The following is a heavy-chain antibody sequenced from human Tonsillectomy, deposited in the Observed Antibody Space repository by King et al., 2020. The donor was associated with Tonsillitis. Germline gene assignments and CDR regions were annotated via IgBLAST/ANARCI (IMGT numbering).Heavy chain of an antibody. D-gene: IGHD3-3*02. Sequence: VQLVESGGGVVQPGRSLRLSCAASGFTFSSYGMHWVRQAPGKGLEWVAVISYDGSNKYYADSVKGRFTISRDNSKNTLYLQMNSLRAEDTAVYYCAKDRRGRIFGVVTPNFDYWGQGTLVTVSS. V-gene: IGHV3-30*18. CDR3: AKDRRGRIFGVVTPNFDY. CDR1: GFTFSSYG. CDR2: ISYDGSNK. J-gene: IGHJ4*02.